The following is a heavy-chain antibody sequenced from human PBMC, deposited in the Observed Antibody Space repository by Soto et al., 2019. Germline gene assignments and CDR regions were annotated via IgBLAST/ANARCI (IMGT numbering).Heavy chain of an antibody. V-gene: IGHV1-69*12. CDR2: IIPIFGTA. CDR1: GGTFSSYA. J-gene: IGHJ5*02. Sequence: QVQLVQSGAEVKKPGSSVKVSCKASGGTFSSYAISWVRQAPGQGLEWMGGIIPIFGTANYAQKFQGRVTITADESTSTAYMELSSLRSEDTAMYYCARTNTAMVTGWFDPWGQETLVTVSS. D-gene: IGHD5-18*01. CDR3: ARTNTAMVTGWFDP.